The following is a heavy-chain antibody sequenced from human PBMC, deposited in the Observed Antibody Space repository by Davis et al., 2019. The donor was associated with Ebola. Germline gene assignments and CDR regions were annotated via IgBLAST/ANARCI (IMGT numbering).Heavy chain of an antibody. Sequence: GESLKISCKGSGYSFTSYWIGWVRQMPGKGLEWMGIIYPGDSDTRYSPSFQGQVTISVDKSISTAYLEWSSLKASDTAMYYCARRVTQIVGTTRYNWIDPWGQGTQVTVSS. CDR2: IYPGDSDT. D-gene: IGHD1-26*01. CDR3: ARRVTQIVGTTRYNWIDP. CDR1: GYSFTSYW. J-gene: IGHJ5*02. V-gene: IGHV5-51*01.